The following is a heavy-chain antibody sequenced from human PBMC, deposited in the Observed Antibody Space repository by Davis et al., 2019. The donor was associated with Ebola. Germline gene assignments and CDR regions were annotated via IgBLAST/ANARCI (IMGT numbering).Heavy chain of an antibody. CDR1: GFTFTNYW. D-gene: IGHD3-16*01. V-gene: IGHV5-51*01. CDR2: IFPGDSDT. Sequence: GESLKISCHGVGFTFTNYWIGWVRQMSGKGLEWMGIIFPGDSDTKYSPSFQGQVTMSADKSTNTAFLQWSNLRASDTAMYYCATTRISVLGGVIVPSSFDFWGQGTLVTVSS. CDR3: ATTRISVLGGVIVPSSFDF. J-gene: IGHJ4*02.